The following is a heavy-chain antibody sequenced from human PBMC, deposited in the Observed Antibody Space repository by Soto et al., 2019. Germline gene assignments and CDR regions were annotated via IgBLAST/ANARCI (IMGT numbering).Heavy chain of an antibody. CDR2: VSHDGRNT. CDR1: GFTFSDYA. J-gene: IGHJ4*02. V-gene: IGHV3-30*18. Sequence: VQLVESGGSVVQPGRSLRLSCAASGFTFSDYAMHWVRQAPGKGLEWVAVVSHDGRNTHYADSVKDRFTISRDSSKNTVSLEMTSLRVEVTPVYYCGKGGRQWLVTSDFNYWGQGALVTVSS. CDR3: GKGGRQWLVTSDFNY. D-gene: IGHD6-19*01.